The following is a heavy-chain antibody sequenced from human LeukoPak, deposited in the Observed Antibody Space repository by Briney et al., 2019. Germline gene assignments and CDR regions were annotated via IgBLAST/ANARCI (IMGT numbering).Heavy chain of an antibody. Sequence: GGSLRLSCEASGFTFSDCWMSWIRQTPGKGLEWVANIKDDGSEIYYVDSVKGRFTISRDNAKNSLYLQMNSLRAEDTAVYYCVRRGNRWGDYWGQGTLVTVSS. V-gene: IGHV3-7*01. D-gene: IGHD3-16*01. CDR3: VRRGNRWGDY. CDR2: IKDDGSEI. CDR1: GFTFSDCW. J-gene: IGHJ4*02.